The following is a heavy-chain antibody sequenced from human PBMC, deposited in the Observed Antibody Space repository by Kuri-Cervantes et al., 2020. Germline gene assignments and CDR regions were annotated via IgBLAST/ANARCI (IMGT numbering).Heavy chain of an antibody. J-gene: IGHJ3*02. CDR1: GYSFTSYW. Sequence: GESLKISCKGSGYSFTSYWIGWVRQMPGKGLEWMGLIYPGDSDTRYSPSFQGQVTISADKSISTAYLQWSSLKASDTAMYYCASNRGYSSGWYPYPDAFDIWGQGTMVTVSS. D-gene: IGHD6-19*01. CDR2: IYPGDSDT. CDR3: ASNRGYSSGWYPYPDAFDI. V-gene: IGHV5-51*01.